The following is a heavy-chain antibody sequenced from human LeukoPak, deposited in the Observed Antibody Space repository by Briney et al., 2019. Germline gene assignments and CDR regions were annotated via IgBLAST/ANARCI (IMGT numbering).Heavy chain of an antibody. V-gene: IGHV3-7*01. J-gene: IGHJ3*01. D-gene: IGHD1-1*01. CDR1: GFTFSSYW. Sequence: GGSLRLSCAASGFTFSSYWMMWVRQAPGKGLEWVASIDEDGSETSYLDSVTGRFTVSRDHAKNLLFLQMNSLRAEDTAVYYCVRYGRRANDQPFDVWGQGTMVTVSS. CDR3: VRYGRRANDQPFDV. CDR2: IDEDGSET.